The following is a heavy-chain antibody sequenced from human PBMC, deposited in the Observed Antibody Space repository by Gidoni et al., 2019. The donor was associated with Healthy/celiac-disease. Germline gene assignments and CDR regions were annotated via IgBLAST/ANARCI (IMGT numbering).Heavy chain of an antibody. J-gene: IGHJ4*02. CDR1: GFTFSSYA. D-gene: IGHD4-17*01. V-gene: IGHV3-23*01. CDR2: ISGSGGST. Sequence: EVQLLESGGGLVQPGGSLRLSCEASGFTFSSYAMSWVRQAPGKGLEWVSAISGSGGSTYYADSVKGRFTISRDNSKNTRYLQMNSLRAEDTAVYYCAKDPGNGDYTPYYFDYWGQGTLVTVSS. CDR3: AKDPGNGDYTPYYFDY.